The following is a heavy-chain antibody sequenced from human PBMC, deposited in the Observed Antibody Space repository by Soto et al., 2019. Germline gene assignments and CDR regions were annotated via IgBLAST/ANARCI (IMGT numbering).Heavy chain of an antibody. CDR2: RNPNSGNT. V-gene: IGHV1-8*01. CDR3: ARLKQDYAVA. J-gene: IGHJ5*02. Sequence: QVQLVQSGAEVKKPGASVKVSCKASGYTFTSYDINWVRLATGQGLEWMGWRNPNSGNTAYEQKFQGRVTMTRNTSISTAYRELSSLRAEDTAVYYCARLKQDYAVAWGQGTLVTVSS. D-gene: IGHD3-16*01. CDR1: GYTFTSYD.